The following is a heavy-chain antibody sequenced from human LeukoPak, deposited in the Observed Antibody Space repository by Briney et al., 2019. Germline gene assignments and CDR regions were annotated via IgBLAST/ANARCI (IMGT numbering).Heavy chain of an antibody. CDR1: GGSISSSGFY. J-gene: IGHJ4*02. CDR3: AGRLDTSGFDY. V-gene: IGHV4-39*01. D-gene: IGHD6-19*01. CDR2: IYYSGST. Sequence: SETLSLTCTVSGGSISSSGFYWGWSRQPPGKGLEWIGSIYYSGSTYYNPSLRSRLTISVDTSKNQFSLKLTSVTAADTAVYSCAGRLDTSGFDYWGQGTLVTVSS.